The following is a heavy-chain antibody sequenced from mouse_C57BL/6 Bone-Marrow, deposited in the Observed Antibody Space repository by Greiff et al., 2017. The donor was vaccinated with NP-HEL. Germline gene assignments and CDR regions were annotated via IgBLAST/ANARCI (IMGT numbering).Heavy chain of an antibody. CDR1: GYTFTSYW. V-gene: IGHV1-59*01. D-gene: IGHD2-4*01. Sequence: QVQLQQPGAELVRPGTSVKLSCKASGYTFTSYWMHWVKQRPGQGLEWIGVIDPSDSYTNYNQKFKGKATLTVDTSSSTAYMQLSSLTSEDSAVYYCARNDFDGVFYYAMGYWGQGTSVTVSS. CDR2: IDPSDSYT. CDR3: ARNDFDGVFYYAMGY. J-gene: IGHJ4*01.